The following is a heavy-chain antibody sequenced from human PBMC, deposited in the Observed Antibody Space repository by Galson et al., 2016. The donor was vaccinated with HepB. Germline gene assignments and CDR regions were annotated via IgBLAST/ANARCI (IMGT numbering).Heavy chain of an antibody. CDR2: TTYDGGDE. D-gene: IGHD3-22*01. J-gene: IGHJ6*02. CDR1: GFIFSKYA. V-gene: IGHV3-30-3*01. Sequence: SLRLSCAASGFIFSKYAVHWVRQAPGKGLEWVAVTTYDGGDEMYADSVRGRFTIFRVNSYNTAYLQMDSLRGEDTAVYYCAREEGWLTPTSYGMDVWGQGTTVTVSS. CDR3: AREEGWLTPTSYGMDV.